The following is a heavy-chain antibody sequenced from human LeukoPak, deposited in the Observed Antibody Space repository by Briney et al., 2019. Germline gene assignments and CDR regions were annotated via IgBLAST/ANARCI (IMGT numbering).Heavy chain of an antibody. CDR1: GYSISSGYY. Sequence: SETLSFTCAVSGYSISSGYYWRWIRQPPGKGLEWIGSIYHSGSTYYNPSLKSRVTISVDTSKNQFSLKLSSVTAADTAVYYCARQIGGYSYGRPAGFDYWGQGTLVTVSS. J-gene: IGHJ4*02. D-gene: IGHD5-18*01. CDR2: IYHSGST. CDR3: ARQIGGYSYGRPAGFDY. V-gene: IGHV4-38-2*01.